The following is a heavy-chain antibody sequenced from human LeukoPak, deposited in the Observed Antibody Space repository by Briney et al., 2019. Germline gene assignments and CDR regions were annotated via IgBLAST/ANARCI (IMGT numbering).Heavy chain of an antibody. Sequence: GAPLQISCLGSGSIFSTYWIWSVRQQPGKELEWMAVIYPGNSRTRYNPSFQGQVTISVDKTISTAYLQWSRLKASDTAMYYCACRRVSSPWFDPWGQGTLVTVSS. V-gene: IGHV5-51*01. CDR1: GSIFSTYW. J-gene: IGHJ5*02. CDR3: ACRRVSSPWFDP. CDR2: IYPGNSRT. D-gene: IGHD6-13*01.